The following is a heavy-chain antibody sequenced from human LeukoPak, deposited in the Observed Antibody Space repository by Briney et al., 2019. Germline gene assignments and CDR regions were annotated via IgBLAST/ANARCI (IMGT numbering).Heavy chain of an antibody. CDR3: ARQGVRTIND. CDR1: GYSFTNYW. CDR2: IDPSDSYT. Sequence: GESLKISCKGSGYSFTNYWISWVRQMPEKGLEWMGRIDPSDSYTNYSPSFQGHVTISADKSISTAYLQWSSLKASDTAMYYCARQGVRTINDWGQRTLVTVSS. V-gene: IGHV5-10-1*01. J-gene: IGHJ4*02. D-gene: IGHD5-12*01.